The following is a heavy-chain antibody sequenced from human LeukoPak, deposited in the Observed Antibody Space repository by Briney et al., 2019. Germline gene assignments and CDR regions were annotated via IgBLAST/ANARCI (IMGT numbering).Heavy chain of an antibody. CDR1: GGSISSSSYY. D-gene: IGHD2-2*01. CDR2: IYYSGST. V-gene: IGHV4-39*01. J-gene: IGHJ6*02. Sequence: SETLSLTCTVSGGSISSSSYYWGWIRQPPGKGLKWIGSIYYSGSTYYNPSLKSRVTISVDTPKNQFSLKLSSVTAADTAVYYCASLGVVPAAGYYYYYGMDVWGQGTTVTVSS. CDR3: ASLGVVPAAGYYYYYGMDV.